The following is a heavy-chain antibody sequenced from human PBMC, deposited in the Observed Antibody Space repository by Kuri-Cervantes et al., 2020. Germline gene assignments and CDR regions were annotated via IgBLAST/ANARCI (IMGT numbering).Heavy chain of an antibody. CDR1: GFSLSTSGVG. D-gene: IGHD2-2*01. CDR3: AHSSPEDCSSTSCHESDAFDI. V-gene: IGHV2-5*02. Sequence: SGPTLVKPTQTLTLTCTLSGFSLSTSGVGVGWIRQPPGRALEWLAFIYWDDDKRYSPSLQSRLTITKDTSKNQVVLTMTNMDPVDTATYYCAHSSPEDCSSTSCHESDAFDIWGQGTMVTVSS. CDR2: IYWDDDK. J-gene: IGHJ3*02.